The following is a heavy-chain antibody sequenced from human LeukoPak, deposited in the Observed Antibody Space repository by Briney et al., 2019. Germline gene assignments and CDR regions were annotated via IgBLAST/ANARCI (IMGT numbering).Heavy chain of an antibody. Sequence: SVRVSCKAPEGTMSSYALSWVRQAPGQGLEWMGRIIPVLTLTNYEQKFQDRLTIIADKATSTAYMELTNLTSADTAVYFCARGSGSGNYALGRWGQGTLVTVSS. CDR3: ARGSGSGNYALGR. V-gene: IGHV1-69*04. CDR1: EGTMSSYA. J-gene: IGHJ4*02. CDR2: IIPVLTLT. D-gene: IGHD3-10*01.